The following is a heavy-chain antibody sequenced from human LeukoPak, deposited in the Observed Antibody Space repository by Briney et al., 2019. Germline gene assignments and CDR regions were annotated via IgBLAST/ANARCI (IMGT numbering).Heavy chain of an antibody. CDR3: AKGYCSGGSCAHFDY. D-gene: IGHD2-15*01. CDR2: IWYDGSDK. Sequence: GRSLRLSCAASGFTFGSYGMHWVRQAPGKGLEWVALIWYDGSDKYYADSVKGRFTISRDNSKNTLYLQMNSLRAEDTAVYYCAKGYCSGGSCAHFDYWGQGTLVTVSS. V-gene: IGHV3-33*06. J-gene: IGHJ4*02. CDR1: GFTFGSYG.